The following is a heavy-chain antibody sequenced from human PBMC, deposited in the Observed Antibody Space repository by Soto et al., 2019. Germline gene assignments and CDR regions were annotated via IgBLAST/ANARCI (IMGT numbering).Heavy chain of an antibody. CDR1: GFRFSRSA. V-gene: IGHV3-23*01. CDR2: ISGTGGHT. CDR3: AKVRIDHYNGFDA. D-gene: IGHD2-8*01. Sequence: GVSLRLSCVASGFRFSRSAMGWIRQPPGRGLDWVSAISGTGGHTYFADSVEGRFVISRDNSKNTLYLQMNSLRAEDTAVYYCAKVRIDHYNGFDAWGQGTTVTVSS. J-gene: IGHJ6*02.